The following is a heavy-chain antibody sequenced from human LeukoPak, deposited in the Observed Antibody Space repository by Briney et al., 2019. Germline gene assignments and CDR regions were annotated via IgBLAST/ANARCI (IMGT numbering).Heavy chain of an antibody. J-gene: IGHJ4*02. CDR2: INTDGSST. D-gene: IGHD3-22*01. CDR1: GFTFSSYW. V-gene: IGHV3-74*01. Sequence: GGSLRLSCAASGFTFSSYWMHWVRQAPGKGLVWVSRINTDGSSTSYADSVKGRFTISRDNAKNTLYLQMNSLRAEDTAVYYCARVSESSGYYPYDYWGQGTLVTVSS. CDR3: ARVSESSGYYPYDY.